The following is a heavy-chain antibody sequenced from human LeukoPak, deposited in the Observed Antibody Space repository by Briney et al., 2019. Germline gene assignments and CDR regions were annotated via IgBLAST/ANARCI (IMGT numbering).Heavy chain of an antibody. CDR1: GFTFSRYA. CDR2: IRDSGSST. V-gene: IGHV3-23*01. CDR3: AKYGPQDSGSSHFDY. D-gene: IGHD1-26*01. Sequence: PGGALRLSCAASGFTFSRYAMSWVRQAPGKGLEWVSAIRDSGSSTHYADSVKGRFTTSRDNSKNTLFLQMNSLRAEDTAIYYCAKYGPQDSGSSHFDYWGQGALVTVSS. J-gene: IGHJ4*02.